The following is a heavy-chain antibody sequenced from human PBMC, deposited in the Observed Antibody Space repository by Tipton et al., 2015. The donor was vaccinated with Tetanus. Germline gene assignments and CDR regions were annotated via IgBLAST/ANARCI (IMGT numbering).Heavy chain of an antibody. CDR1: GDSVSGYY. J-gene: IGHJ4*02. V-gene: IGHV4-59*02. D-gene: IGHD2-8*02. CDR2: VYYTGST. Sequence: LRLSCTVSGDSVSGYYWSWIRQPPGKGLEWIGYVYYTGSTNHNPSLKSRVTISMDRSKSQISLQLTSVTAADTAVYFCAGATAQRTELYFDHWGQGTLVTVSS. CDR3: AGATAQRTELYFDH.